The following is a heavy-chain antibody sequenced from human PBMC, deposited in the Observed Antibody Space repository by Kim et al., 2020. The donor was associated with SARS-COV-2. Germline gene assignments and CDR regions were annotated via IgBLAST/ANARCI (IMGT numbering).Heavy chain of an antibody. J-gene: IGHJ4*02. V-gene: IGHV4-39*01. CDR3: ARRGAVAGNPVYDY. Sequence: EPSLKSRITMSVDTSKNQFSLDLSSVTAADTAVYYCARRGAVAGNPVYDYWGQGTLVTVSS. D-gene: IGHD6-19*01.